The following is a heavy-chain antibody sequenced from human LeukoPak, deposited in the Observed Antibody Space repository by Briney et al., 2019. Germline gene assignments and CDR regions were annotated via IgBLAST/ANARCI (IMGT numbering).Heavy chain of an antibody. CDR2: VKSKVDGETT. D-gene: IGHD3/OR15-3a*01. CDR1: KFTFRDAW. J-gene: IGHJ5*02. Sequence: PGGSLRLSCVRSKFTFRDAWMSWVRQAPGKGLEWVGRVKSKVDGETTDYASSVKGRFTVSRDDSKNMVFLQMNSLQTEDTAVYFCTTHYDVLTGYYRADWFDPWGQGTLVTVSS. V-gene: IGHV3-15*01. CDR3: TTHYDVLTGYYRADWFDP.